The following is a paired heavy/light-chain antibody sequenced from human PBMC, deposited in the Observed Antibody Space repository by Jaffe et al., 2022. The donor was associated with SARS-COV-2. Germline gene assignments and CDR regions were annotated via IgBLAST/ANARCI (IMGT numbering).Light chain of an antibody. Sequence: DIVLTQSPDSLAVSLGERATINCKSSQNVLNSSTNKNYLAWYQQKPGQPPKLLIYWASTRESGVPDRFSGSGSGTDFTLTISSLQAEDVAVYYCQQYYGAPQTFGQGTKVEVK. V-gene: IGKV4-1*01. CDR2: WAS. CDR1: QNVLNSSTNKNY. J-gene: IGKJ1*01. CDR3: QQYYGAPQT.
Heavy chain of an antibody. D-gene: IGHD6-19*01. CDR1: GVTISRSSYT. CDR2: VYASGST. CDR3: ARGRVETSGWPFFDF. J-gene: IGHJ4*02. Sequence: QVQLQESGPGLVEPSQTLSLICSVSGVTISRSSYTWSWIRQPGGKGLEWIGQVYASGSTDYNPSLKGRVIMSADTSKNQVSLKLTSVTAADTAVYFCARGRVETSGWPFFDFWGQGTLVTVSS. V-gene: IGHV4-61*02.